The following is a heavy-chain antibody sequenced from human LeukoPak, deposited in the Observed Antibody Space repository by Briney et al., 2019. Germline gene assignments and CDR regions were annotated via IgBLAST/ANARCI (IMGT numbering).Heavy chain of an antibody. CDR1: GFTFSNAW. J-gene: IGHJ4*02. CDR3: TSTLPRNYYFDLLYPFDY. CDR2: IKSKTDGGTT. V-gene: IGHV3-15*01. D-gene: IGHD1-7*01. Sequence: GGSLRLSCAASGFTFSNAWMSWVRQAPGKGLEWVGRIKSKTDGGTTDYAAPVEGRFTISRDDSKNTLYLQMNSLKTEDTAVYYCTSTLPRNYYFDLLYPFDYWGQGTLATVSS.